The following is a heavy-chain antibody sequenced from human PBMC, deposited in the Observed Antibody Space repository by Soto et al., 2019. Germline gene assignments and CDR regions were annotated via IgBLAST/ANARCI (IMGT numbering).Heavy chain of an antibody. J-gene: IGHJ4*02. CDR3: ARTAPMDAGDKYYYDF. V-gene: IGHV1-69*01. Sequence: VPLVQSGAEVKKTGSSVKVSCKTSGGTFSTFGISWVRQAPGQGLEWMGGIIPFFGTAEYSQKFEDRIRITADESTNTVYMDLRSLTSEDTAIYYCARTAPMDAGDKYYYDFWGQGALVTVSS. CDR2: IIPFFGTA. CDR1: GGTFSTFG. D-gene: IGHD3-16*01.